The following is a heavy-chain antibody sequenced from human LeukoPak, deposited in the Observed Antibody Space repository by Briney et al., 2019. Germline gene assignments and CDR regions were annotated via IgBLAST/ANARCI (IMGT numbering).Heavy chain of an antibody. Sequence: SETLSLTCAVYGASFSGDYWSWVRQPPGKGLEWLGEFNHSGSNNYNPSLKARVPISVDPPKNQFSLKLTSVNPADTPGTYLARRHDRNFWSGYYTRPLIYWVQGTLVTVSS. V-gene: IGHV4-34*01. CDR3: ARRHDRNFWSGYYTRPLIY. D-gene: IGHD3-3*01. CDR1: GASFSGDY. CDR2: FNHSGSN. J-gene: IGHJ4*02.